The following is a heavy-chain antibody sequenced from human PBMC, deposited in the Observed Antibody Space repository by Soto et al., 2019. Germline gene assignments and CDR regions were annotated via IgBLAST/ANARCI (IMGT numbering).Heavy chain of an antibody. Sequence: GASVKVSCKASGGTFSSYAISWVRQAPGQGLEWMGGIIPIFGTANYAQKFQGRVTITADESTSTAYMELSSLRSEDTAVYYCASVKRIQLKRDNYYYYYGMDVWGQGPRVTVSS. V-gene: IGHV1-69*13. CDR3: ASVKRIQLKRDNYYYYYGMDV. D-gene: IGHD5-18*01. J-gene: IGHJ6*02. CDR2: IIPIFGTA. CDR1: GGTFSSYA.